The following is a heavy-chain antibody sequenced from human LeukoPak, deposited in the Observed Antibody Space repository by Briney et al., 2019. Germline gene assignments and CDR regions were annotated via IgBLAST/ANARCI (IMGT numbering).Heavy chain of an antibody. Sequence: GRSLRHSCAASGFTFSSYAMHWVRQAPGKGLEWVAVISYDGSNKYYADSVKGRFTISRDNSKNTLYLQMNSLRAEDTAVYYCARITAVAGDIWGQGTLVTVSS. J-gene: IGHJ4*02. V-gene: IGHV3-30*01. CDR2: ISYDGSNK. CDR3: ARITAVAGDI. CDR1: GFTFSSYA. D-gene: IGHD6-19*01.